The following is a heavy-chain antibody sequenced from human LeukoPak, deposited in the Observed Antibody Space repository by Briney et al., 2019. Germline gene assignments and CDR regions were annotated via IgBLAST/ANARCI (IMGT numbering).Heavy chain of an antibody. CDR1: GYTFTSYY. CDR2: INPSGGST. V-gene: IGHV1-46*01. CDR3: ARQSSGYYYFDY. D-gene: IGHD3-22*01. Sequence: APVKVSCKASGYTFTSYYMHWVRQAPGQGLEWMGIINPSGGSTSYAQKFQGRVTMTRDMSTSTVYMELSSLRSEDTAVYYCARQSSGYYYFDYWGQRTLVTVSS. J-gene: IGHJ4*02.